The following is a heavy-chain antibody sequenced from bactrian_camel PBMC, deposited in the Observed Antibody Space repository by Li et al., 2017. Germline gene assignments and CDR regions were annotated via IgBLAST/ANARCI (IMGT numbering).Heavy chain of an antibody. CDR1: GFTFSTFSSTYY. V-gene: IGHV3S40*01. CDR3: AADRPYRGSWRRESPCAVGGSAPAY. J-gene: IGHJ4*01. Sequence: QLVESGGGLVQPGGSLSLSCVASGFTFSTFSSTYYMNWVRQAPGKGLEWVSGINSGGEGTYYADSVQGRLTISQDNAENTVYLQMDSLQPTDTAMYYCAADRPYRGSWRRESPCAVGGSAPAYWGQGTQVTVS. CDR2: INSGGEGT. D-gene: IGHD2*01.